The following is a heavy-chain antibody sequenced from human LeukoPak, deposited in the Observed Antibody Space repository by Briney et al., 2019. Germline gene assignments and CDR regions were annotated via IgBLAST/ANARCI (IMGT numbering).Heavy chain of an antibody. J-gene: IGHJ4*02. CDR1: GGSFSSSNW. CDR3: ATKTITRTSLNY. D-gene: IGHD1-14*01. Sequence: SGTLSLTCAVSGGSFSSSNWWSWVRQPPGKGLEWIGEIYHSGSTNYNPSLKGRVIISVDKAKNQFSLKLSSVTAADTAIYYCATKTITRTSLNYWGQGTLVTVSS. V-gene: IGHV4-4*02. CDR2: IYHSGST.